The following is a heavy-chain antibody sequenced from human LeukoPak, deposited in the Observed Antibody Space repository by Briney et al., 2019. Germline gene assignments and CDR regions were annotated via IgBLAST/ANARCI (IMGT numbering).Heavy chain of an antibody. J-gene: IGHJ4*02. Sequence: ASVKVSCKASGYTFTGYYMHWVRQAPGQGLEWMGWISPYNGNTDYAQKLQGRVTMTTDTSTNTAYMELRSLRSDDTAVYYCARTSAYGSSWHSYWGQGTLVTVSS. CDR2: ISPYNGNT. CDR1: GYTFTGYY. CDR3: ARTSAYGSSWHSY. V-gene: IGHV1-18*04. D-gene: IGHD6-13*01.